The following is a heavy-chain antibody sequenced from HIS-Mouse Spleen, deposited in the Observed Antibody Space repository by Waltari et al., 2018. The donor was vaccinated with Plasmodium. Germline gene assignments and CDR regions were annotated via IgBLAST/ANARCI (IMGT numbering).Heavy chain of an antibody. CDR1: FTSYY. CDR2: INPSGGST. J-gene: IGHJ4*02. Sequence: FTSYYMHWVRQAPGQGLEWMGIINPSGGSTSYAQKFQGRVTMTRDTSTSTVYMELSSLRSEDTAVYYCAREYSSSADYWGQGTLVTVSS. V-gene: IGHV1-46*03. CDR3: AREYSSSADY. D-gene: IGHD6-6*01.